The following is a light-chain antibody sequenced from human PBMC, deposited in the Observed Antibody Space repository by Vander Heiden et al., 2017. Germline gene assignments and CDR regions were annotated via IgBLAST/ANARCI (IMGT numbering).Light chain of an antibody. CDR2: DAS. V-gene: IGKV1-33*01. CDR3: QQYDNLPMYT. CDR1: QDISNY. J-gene: IGKJ2*01. Sequence: DIQMTQSPSSLSASVGDRVTITCQASQDISNYLNWYQQKPGKAPKLLIYDASNLETGVPSRFSGSGSGTDFTFTISSLQPEYIATYYCQQYDNLPMYTFGQGTKLEIK.